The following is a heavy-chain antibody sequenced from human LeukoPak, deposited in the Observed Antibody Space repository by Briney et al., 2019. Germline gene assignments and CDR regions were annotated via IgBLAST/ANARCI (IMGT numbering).Heavy chain of an antibody. V-gene: IGHV3-21*01. CDR1: GFTFSNYS. Sequence: GGSLRLSRAASGFTFSNYSMNWVRQAPGKGLEWVSSISSSTSYIYYADSVKGRFTISRDNAKNSLYLQMNSLRAEDTAVYYCATKYYDFWSGYYDEGYWGQGTLVTVS. CDR2: ISSSTSYI. D-gene: IGHD3-3*01. J-gene: IGHJ4*02. CDR3: ATKYYDFWSGYYDEGY.